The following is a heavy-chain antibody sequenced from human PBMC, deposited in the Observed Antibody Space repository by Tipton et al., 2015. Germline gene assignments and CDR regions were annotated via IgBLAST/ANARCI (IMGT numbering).Heavy chain of an antibody. V-gene: IGHV3-48*04. CDR1: GFTFSSYS. D-gene: IGHD5-24*01. J-gene: IGHJ4*02. CDR3: AREGQMTTSQYHAFTAY. Sequence: GSLRLSCAASGFTFSSYSMNWVRQAPGKGLEWVSYISSSSSTIYYADSVKGRFTISRDNAKNSLYLEMSGLRAEDTAVYYCAREGQMTTSQYHAFTAYWGQGTLVTVSS. CDR2: ISSSSSTI.